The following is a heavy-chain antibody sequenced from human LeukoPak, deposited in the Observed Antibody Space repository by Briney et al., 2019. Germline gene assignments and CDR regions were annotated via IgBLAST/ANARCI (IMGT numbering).Heavy chain of an antibody. V-gene: IGHV4-59*01. CDR2: IYYSGST. CDR1: GGSISSYY. Sequence: PSETLSLTCTVSGGSISSYYWSWIRQPPGKGLEWIGYIYYSGSTNYNPSLKSRVTISVDTSKNQFSLKLSSVTAADTAVYYCARDLNSASERYFGLWGRGTLVTVSS. D-gene: IGHD3-10*01. J-gene: IGHJ2*01. CDR3: ARDLNSASERYFGL.